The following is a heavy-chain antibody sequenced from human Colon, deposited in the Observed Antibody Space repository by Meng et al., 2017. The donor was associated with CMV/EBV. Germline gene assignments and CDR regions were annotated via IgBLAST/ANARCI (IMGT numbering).Heavy chain of an antibody. CDR3: ARLNGGNSSDWFDP. D-gene: IGHD4-23*01. CDR1: GGTFSSYA. V-gene: IGHV1-18*01. Sequence: ASVKVSCKASGGTFSSYAITWVRQAPGQGLEWLGWISAYNGNTNYAQIVQGRVTMTTDPSTTTAYMELTNLRSDDTAVYYCARLNGGNSSDWFDPWGQGTLVTVSS. J-gene: IGHJ5*02. CDR2: ISAYNGNT.